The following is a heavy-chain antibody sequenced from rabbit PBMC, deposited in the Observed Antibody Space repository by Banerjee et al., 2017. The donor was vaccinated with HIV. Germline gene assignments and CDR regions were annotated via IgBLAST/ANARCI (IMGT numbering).Heavy chain of an antibody. D-gene: IGHD6-1*01. V-gene: IGHV1S43*01. CDR2: IYTNGGST. Sequence: QSLEESGGDLVKPGASLTLTCTASGFDLSDYYYMCWVRQAPGKGLELIACIYTNGGSTWYASCVNGRFTISRSTSLNTVNLKMTSLTAADTATYFCARKYTSYGWAMDLWGPGTLVTVS. CDR3: ARKYTSYGWAMDL. J-gene: IGHJ6*01. CDR1: GFDLSDYYY.